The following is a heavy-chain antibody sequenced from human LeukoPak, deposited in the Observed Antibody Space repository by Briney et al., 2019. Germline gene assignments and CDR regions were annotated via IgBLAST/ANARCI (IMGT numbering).Heavy chain of an antibody. V-gene: IGHV4-59*08. CDR3: AKSAYRYYDSSGYRPPHG. CDR2: IYYSGST. J-gene: IGHJ4*02. Sequence: SETLSLTCTVSGGSISSYYWSWIRQPPGKGLEWIGYIYYSGSTNYNPSLKSRVTISVDTSKNQFSLKLSSVTAADTAVYYCAKSAYRYYDSSGYRPPHGWGQGTLVTVSS. D-gene: IGHD3-22*01. CDR1: GGSISSYY.